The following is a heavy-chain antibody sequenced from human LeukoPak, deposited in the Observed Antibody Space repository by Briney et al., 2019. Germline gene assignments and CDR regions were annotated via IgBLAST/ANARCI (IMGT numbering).Heavy chain of an antibody. Sequence: GESLKISCKGSGYTFTSYGISWVRQAPGQGLEWMGWISAYNGNTNYAQKLQGRVTMTTDTSTSTAYMELRSLRSDDTAVYYCARGDSSGWYSFFDYWGQGTLVTVSS. J-gene: IGHJ4*02. CDR1: GYTFTSYG. CDR3: ARGDSSGWYSFFDY. V-gene: IGHV1-18*01. D-gene: IGHD6-19*01. CDR2: ISAYNGNT.